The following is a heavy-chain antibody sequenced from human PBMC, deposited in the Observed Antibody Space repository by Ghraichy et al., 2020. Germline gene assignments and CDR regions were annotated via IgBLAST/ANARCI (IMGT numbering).Heavy chain of an antibody. CDR1: GFTFSSYG. D-gene: IGHD6-6*01. CDR2: IRYDGNNK. Sequence: GGSLRLSCAASGFTFSSYGMHWVRQAPGKGLEWVAFIRYDGNNKYYADSVKGRFTISSDNSKNTLYLQMYSLKPEDTAVYYCAKDGDRYSSSYLDYWGQGTLVTVSS. V-gene: IGHV3-30*02. J-gene: IGHJ4*02. CDR3: AKDGDRYSSSYLDY.